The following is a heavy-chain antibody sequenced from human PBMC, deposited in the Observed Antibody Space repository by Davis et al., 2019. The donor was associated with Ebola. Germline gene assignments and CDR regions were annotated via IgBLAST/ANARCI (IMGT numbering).Heavy chain of an antibody. V-gene: IGHV1-3*01. D-gene: IGHD6-13*01. CDR2: INAGNGNT. J-gene: IGHJ6*02. Sequence: ASVKVSCKASGYTFTSYAMHWVRQAPGQRLEWMGWINAGNGNTKYSQKFQGRVTITRDTSASTAYMELSSLRSEDTAVYYCARVPGSSWQYYYYYYGMDVWGQGTTVTVSS. CDR1: GYTFTSYA. CDR3: ARVPGSSWQYYYYYYGMDV.